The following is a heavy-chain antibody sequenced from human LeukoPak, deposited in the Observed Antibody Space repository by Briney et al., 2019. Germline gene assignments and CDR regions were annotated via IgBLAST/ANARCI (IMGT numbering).Heavy chain of an antibody. CDR3: TTLVYCGGDCPYWYFDL. CDR2: IKSKTDGGTT. V-gene: IGHV3-15*01. Sequence: PGGSLRLSCAASGFTFGNAWMSWVRQAPGKGLEWVGRIKSKTDGGTTDYAAPVKGRFTISRDDSKNTLYLQMNSLKTEDTAVYYCTTLVYCGGDCPYWYFDLWGRGTLVTVSS. D-gene: IGHD2-21*02. J-gene: IGHJ2*01. CDR1: GFTFGNAW.